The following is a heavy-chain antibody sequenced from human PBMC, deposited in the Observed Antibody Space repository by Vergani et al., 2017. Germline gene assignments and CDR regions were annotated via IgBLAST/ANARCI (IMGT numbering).Heavy chain of an antibody. Sequence: QVQLQESGPGLVKPSESLSLTCTVSGGSISSYYWSWIRQPPGKGLEWIGYIYHSGSTNYNLSLKSRVTISVDTSKNQFSLKLSSVTAADTAVYYCARAGIAVATSDYWGQGTLVTVSS. V-gene: IGHV4-59*08. CDR1: GGSISSYY. J-gene: IGHJ4*02. CDR2: IYHSGST. CDR3: ARAGIAVATSDY. D-gene: IGHD6-19*01.